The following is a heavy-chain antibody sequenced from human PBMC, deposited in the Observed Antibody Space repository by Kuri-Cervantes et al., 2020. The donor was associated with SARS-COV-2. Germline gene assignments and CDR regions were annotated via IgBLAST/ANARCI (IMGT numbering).Heavy chain of an antibody. V-gene: IGHV3-23*01. D-gene: IGHD6-19*01. J-gene: IGHJ4*02. CDR3: ARDRLLFSGIAVAGTYFDY. CDR1: GFTFSSYA. CDR2: ISGSGGST. Sequence: GESLKISCAASGFTFSSYAMSWVRQAPGKGLEWVSAISGSGGSTYYADSVKGRFTISRDNSKNTLYLQMNSLRAEDTAVCYCARDRLLFSGIAVAGTYFDYWGQGTLVTVSS.